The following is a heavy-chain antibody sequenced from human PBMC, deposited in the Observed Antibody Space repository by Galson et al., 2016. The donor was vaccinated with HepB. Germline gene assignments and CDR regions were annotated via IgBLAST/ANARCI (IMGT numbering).Heavy chain of an antibody. V-gene: IGHV4-30-2*01. CDR2: IYNSGSP. CDR1: GGSIGTGANS. J-gene: IGHJ4*02. D-gene: IGHD5-24*01. CDR3: ARVRDDYVDC. Sequence: TLSLTCAVSGGSIGTGANSWTWIRQPPGKGLEWIGYIYNSGSPVYTPSLKGRITISEDRSNNRFSLRLSSVTAADTAVYYCARVRDDYVDCWGQGTLVTVSS.